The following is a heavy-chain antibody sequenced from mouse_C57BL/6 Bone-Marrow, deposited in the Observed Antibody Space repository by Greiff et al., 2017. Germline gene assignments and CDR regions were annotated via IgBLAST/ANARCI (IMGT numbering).Heavy chain of an antibody. Sequence: VQLQQSGPELVKPGASVKISCKASGYAFSSSWMNWVKQRPGKGLEWIGRIYPGDGDTNYNGKFKGKGTLTADKSYSTAYMLLSLLASEDSAVYFCARRGYSNYGYYFDYWGQGTTLTVSS. CDR1: GYAFSSSW. CDR3: ARRGYSNYGYYFDY. D-gene: IGHD2-5*01. J-gene: IGHJ2*01. CDR2: IYPGDGDT. V-gene: IGHV1-82*01.